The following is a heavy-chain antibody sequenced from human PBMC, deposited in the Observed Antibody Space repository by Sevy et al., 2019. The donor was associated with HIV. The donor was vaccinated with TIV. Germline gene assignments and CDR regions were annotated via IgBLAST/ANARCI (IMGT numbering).Heavy chain of an antibody. CDR2: ISGSDDSGGDDTI. J-gene: IGHJ6*02. V-gene: IGHV3-11*01. CDR3: ARDHVKDGKGGDYYYHAMDV. D-gene: IGHD3-16*01. CDR1: GFTLSDYY. Sequence: GGSLRLSCTASGFTLSDYYMSWIRQAPGKGLQWISYISGSDDSGGDDTIYYAESVKGRFTISRDNAKNSLYLQMSSLRADDTAVYYCARDHVKDGKGGDYYYHAMDVWGRGTTVTVSS.